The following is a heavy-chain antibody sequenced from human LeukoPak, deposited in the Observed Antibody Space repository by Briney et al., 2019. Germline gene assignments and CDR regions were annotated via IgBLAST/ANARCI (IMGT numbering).Heavy chain of an antibody. J-gene: IGHJ6*02. CDR2: IIPILGIA. CDR3: AKSGPYSYYGSGSYYNPQYYYYGMDV. CDR1: GGTFSSYA. Sequence: SVKVSCKASGGTFSSYAISWVRQAPGQGLEWMGRIIPILGIANYAQKFQGRVTITADKSTSTAYMELNSLRAEDTAVYYCAKSGPYSYYGSGSYYNPQYYYYGMDVWGQGTTVTVSS. V-gene: IGHV1-69*04. D-gene: IGHD3-10*01.